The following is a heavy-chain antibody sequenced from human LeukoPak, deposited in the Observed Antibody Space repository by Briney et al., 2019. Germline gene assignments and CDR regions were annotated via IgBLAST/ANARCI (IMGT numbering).Heavy chain of an antibody. Sequence: SQTLSLTCAVSGGSISSGGYSWSWIRQPPGKGLEWIGYIYHSGSTYYNPSLKSRVTISVDRSKNQFSLKLSSVTAADTAVYYCARGTVTTWGGFDPWGQGTLVTVSS. CDR3: ARGTVTTWGGFDP. D-gene: IGHD4-11*01. CDR1: GGSISSGGYS. V-gene: IGHV4-30-2*01. J-gene: IGHJ5*02. CDR2: IYHSGST.